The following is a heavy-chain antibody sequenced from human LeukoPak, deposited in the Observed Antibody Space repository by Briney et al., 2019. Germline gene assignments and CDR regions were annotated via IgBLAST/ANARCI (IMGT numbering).Heavy chain of an antibody. V-gene: IGHV4-39*01. CDR2: IYYSGST. CDR1: GGSISSGSYY. J-gene: IGHJ5*02. D-gene: IGHD3-10*01. CDR3: ARQKYYGSGSYFP. Sequence: SETLSLTCTVSGGSISSGSYYWGWIRQPPGKGLEWIGSIYYSGSTYYNPSLKSRVTISVDTSKNQFSLKLSSVTAADTAVYYCARQKYYGSGSYFPWGQGTLVTVSS.